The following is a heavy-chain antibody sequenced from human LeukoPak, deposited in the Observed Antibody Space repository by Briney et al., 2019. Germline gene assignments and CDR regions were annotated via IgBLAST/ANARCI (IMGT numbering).Heavy chain of an antibody. CDR1: GGSLNTYY. V-gene: IGHV4-4*07. Sequence: SETLSLTCSLSGGSLNTYYWSWIRQPAGEGLEWLGRIYTSGTTKYNPSLESRVTMSVDTSKNQFSLKLTSVTAADTVVYYCARDRGPVTAFFDYWSQGTLVTVSS. CDR3: ARDRGPVTAFFDY. D-gene: IGHD1-20*01. J-gene: IGHJ4*02. CDR2: IYTSGTT.